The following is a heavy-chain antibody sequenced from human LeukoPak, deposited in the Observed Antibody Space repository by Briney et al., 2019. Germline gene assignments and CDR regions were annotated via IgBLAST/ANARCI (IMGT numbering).Heavy chain of an antibody. D-gene: IGHD2-2*01. J-gene: IGHJ3*02. CDR3: ASADIVVVPAAMYAAFDI. V-gene: IGHV1-69*13. CDR2: IIPIFGTT. CDR1: GGTFSSYA. Sequence: SVKVSCKASGGTFSSYAISWVRQAPGQGLGWMGGIIPIFGTTNYAQKFQGRVTITADESTSTAYMELSSLRSEDTAVYYCASADIVVVPAAMYAAFDIWGQGTMVTVSS.